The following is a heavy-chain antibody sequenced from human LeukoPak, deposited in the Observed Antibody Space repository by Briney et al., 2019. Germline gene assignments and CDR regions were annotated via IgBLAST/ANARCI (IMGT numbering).Heavy chain of an antibody. CDR3: ARDGYSSSSGFLAGFDY. CDR1: GGSFSGYY. Sequence: SETLSLTCAVYGGSFSGYYWSWIRQPPGKGLEWIGEINHSGSTNYNPSLKSRVTISVDTSKNQFSLKLSSVTAADTAVYYCARDGYSSSSGFLAGFDYWGQGTLVTVSS. V-gene: IGHV4-34*01. CDR2: INHSGST. D-gene: IGHD6-6*01. J-gene: IGHJ4*02.